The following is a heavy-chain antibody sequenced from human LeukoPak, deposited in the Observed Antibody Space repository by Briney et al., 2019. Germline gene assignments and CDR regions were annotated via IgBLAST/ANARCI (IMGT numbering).Heavy chain of an antibody. D-gene: IGHD5-18*01. J-gene: IGHJ4*02. CDR3: ARDGLHTAHFDY. V-gene: IGHV3-48*02. Sequence: GGSLRLSCAASGFTFSTYTMNWVRQAPGKGLEWVSTVSDSSDVHYSDSVKGRFTISRDNARDSLYLQMNSLRDEDTAVYYCARDGLHTAHFDYWGQGTLVTVSS. CDR1: GFTFSTYT. CDR2: VSDSSDV.